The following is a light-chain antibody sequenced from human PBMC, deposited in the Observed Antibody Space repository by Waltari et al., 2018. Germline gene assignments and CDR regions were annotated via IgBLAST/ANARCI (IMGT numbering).Light chain of an antibody. CDR2: DAS. J-gene: IGKJ4*01. CDR3: QQRSNWLT. CDR1: QSVSSY. Sequence: EIVLTQSPATLSLSPGDRATLSCRASQSVSSYLAWYQQKPGQAPRLPIYDASNRATCIPAKFSGRESGTDFTLTISSLEPEDFAVYYCQQRSNWLTFGGGTKVEIK. V-gene: IGKV3-11*01.